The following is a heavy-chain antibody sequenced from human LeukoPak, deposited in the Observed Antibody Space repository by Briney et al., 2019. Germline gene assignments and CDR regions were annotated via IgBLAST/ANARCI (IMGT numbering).Heavy chain of an antibody. D-gene: IGHD6-19*01. Sequence: PSETLSLTCAVYGGSFSSYYWGWIRQPPGKGLEWIGSIYYSGSTYYNPSLKSRVTISVDTSKNQFSLKLSSVTAADTAVYYCARLRRIAVAGTDYWGQGTLVTVSS. CDR1: GGSFSSYY. J-gene: IGHJ4*02. V-gene: IGHV4-39*01. CDR2: IYYSGST. CDR3: ARLRRIAVAGTDY.